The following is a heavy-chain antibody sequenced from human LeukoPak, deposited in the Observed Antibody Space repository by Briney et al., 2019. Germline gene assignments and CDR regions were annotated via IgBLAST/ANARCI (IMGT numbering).Heavy chain of an antibody. CDR3: ARDVSPYDYYDSSGYYSIFDY. CDR2: IIPIFGTA. CDR1: GGTFSSYA. J-gene: IGHJ4*02. Sequence: GASVKVSCKASGGTFSSYAISWVRQAPGQGLEWMGGIIPIFGTANYAQKFQGRVTITADESTSTAYMELSSLRSEDTAVYCCARDVSPYDYYDSSGYYSIFDYWGQGTLVTVSS. D-gene: IGHD3-22*01. V-gene: IGHV1-69*13.